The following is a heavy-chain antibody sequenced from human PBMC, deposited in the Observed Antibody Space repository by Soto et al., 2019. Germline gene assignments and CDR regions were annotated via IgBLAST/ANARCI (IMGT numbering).Heavy chain of an antibody. CDR1: NASISSYY. Sequence: QVRLQESGPGLVKPSETLSLTCTVSNASISSYYWSWIRQPPGKRLEWIGYMAPSGVSKYNPSLPGRVTISVDTSNSQVSLKLTSVTAADTAVYYFARDCNFGDDMHDYYGMDVWGRGTTVTVSS. CDR3: ARDCNFGDDMHDYYGMDV. D-gene: IGHD4-17*01. CDR2: MAPSGVS. J-gene: IGHJ6*02. V-gene: IGHV4-59*01.